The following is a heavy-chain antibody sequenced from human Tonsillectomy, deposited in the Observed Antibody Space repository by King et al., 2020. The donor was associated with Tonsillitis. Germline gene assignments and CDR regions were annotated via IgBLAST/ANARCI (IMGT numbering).Heavy chain of an antibody. D-gene: IGHD3-16*01. J-gene: IGHJ4*02. CDR3: ATSSFSHSFFES. CDR2: ISSASNTI. V-gene: IGHV3-11*01. CDR1: GFTFSDYF. Sequence: VQLVESGGGLVKPGGSLTLSCAASGFTFSDYFMTWIRQAPGKGLEWISYISSASNTIYYADSVKGRFTISRDNAKNSLYLQMNSLRAADTAVYYCATSSFSHSFFESWGQGTLVTVSS.